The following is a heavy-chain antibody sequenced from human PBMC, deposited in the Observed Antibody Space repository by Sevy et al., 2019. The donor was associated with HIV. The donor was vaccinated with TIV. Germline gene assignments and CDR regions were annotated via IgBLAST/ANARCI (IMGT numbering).Heavy chain of an antibody. CDR2: ISYSGST. Sequence: SETLSLTCTVSGGSISSFYWNWIRQSPGKGLEWIGYISYSGSTNYNPSLKSRVTISVDTSKNQFSLKLSSVTAADTAVYYCARGIFSYGYWGEFDYWGQGNLVTVSS. V-gene: IGHV4-59*01. J-gene: IGHJ4*02. CDR3: ARGIFSYGYWGEFDY. CDR1: GGSISSFY. D-gene: IGHD5-18*01.